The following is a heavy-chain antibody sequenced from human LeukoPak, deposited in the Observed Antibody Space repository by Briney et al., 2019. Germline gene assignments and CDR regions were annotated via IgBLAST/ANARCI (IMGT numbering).Heavy chain of an antibody. D-gene: IGHD2-21*01. V-gene: IGHV3-53*04. CDR1: GFTVSSNY. Sequence: GGSLGLSCAASGFTVSSNYMSWVRQAPGKGLEWVSVIYSGGSTYYADSVKGRFTISRHNSKNTLYLQMNSLRAEDTAVYYCASDIPQSYYYYGMDVWGQGTTVTVSS. CDR2: IYSGGST. J-gene: IGHJ6*02. CDR3: ASDIPQSYYYYGMDV.